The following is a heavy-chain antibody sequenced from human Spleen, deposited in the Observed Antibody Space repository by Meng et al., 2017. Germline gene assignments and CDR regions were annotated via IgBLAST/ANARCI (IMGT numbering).Heavy chain of an antibody. CDR3: ARGRITFGGVLPFFDY. CDR2: INHSGST. J-gene: IGHJ4*02. CDR1: GGSFSGYY. Sequence: QVQLQQWVAGLLKPSVTLSLPWAVYGGSFSGYYWSWIRQPPGKGLEWIGEINHSGSTNYNPSLKSRVTISVDTSKNQFSLKLSSVTAADTAVYYCARGRITFGGVLPFFDYWGQGTLVTVSS. D-gene: IGHD3-16*01. V-gene: IGHV4-34*01.